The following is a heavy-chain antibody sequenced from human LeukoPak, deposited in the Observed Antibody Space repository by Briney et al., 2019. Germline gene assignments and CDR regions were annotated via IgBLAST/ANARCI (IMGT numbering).Heavy chain of an antibody. CDR3: AKVEWELLKSLYYFDY. D-gene: IGHD1-26*01. J-gene: IGHJ4*02. CDR2: FCGSGGST. Sequence: GGAPRPFCSTPGFTFCSYSQSWVPQAPGEGAGGGSAFCGSGGSTYYADSVKGRFTISRDNSKNTLYLQMNSLRAEDTAVYYCAKVEWELLKSLYYFDYWGQGTLVTVSS. V-gene: IGHV3-23*01. CDR1: GFTFCSYS.